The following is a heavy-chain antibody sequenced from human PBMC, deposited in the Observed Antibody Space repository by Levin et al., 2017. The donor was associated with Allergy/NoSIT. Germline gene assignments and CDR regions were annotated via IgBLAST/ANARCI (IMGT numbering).Heavy chain of an antibody. V-gene: IGHV3-74*01. D-gene: IGHD3-3*01. CDR2: INGDGSST. CDR3: ARDPQYYDFWSGNPVDD. Sequence: HPGGSLRLSCETSGFTFSSSWMNWVRQAPGKGLVWVSRINGDGSSTSHADSVKGRFTISRDNAKNTLFLQMNSLTAEDTAVYYCARDPQYYDFWSGNPVDDWGQGTLVTVSS. J-gene: IGHJ4*02. CDR1: GFTFSSSW.